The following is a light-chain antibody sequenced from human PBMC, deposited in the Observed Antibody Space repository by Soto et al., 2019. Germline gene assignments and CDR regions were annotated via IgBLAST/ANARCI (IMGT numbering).Light chain of an antibody. Sequence: NFMLTQPHSVSESPGKTVTISCTRSSGSIASNFVQWSQQRPGSFPTTVIYQDNQRPSGVPHRFSGSIDRSSNSASLTISGLRTEDEADYYCQSYDESSHVFGTGTKVTVL. CDR1: SGSIASNF. CDR2: QDN. V-gene: IGLV6-57*01. J-gene: IGLJ1*01. CDR3: QSYDESSHV.